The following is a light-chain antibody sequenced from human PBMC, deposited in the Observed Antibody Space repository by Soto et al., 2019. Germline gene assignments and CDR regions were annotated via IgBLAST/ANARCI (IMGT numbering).Light chain of an antibody. V-gene: IGKV3-20*01. Sequence: EIFMTQSPGTLSLSPGERATLSCMASQSVSSSYLAWYQQKPGQAPRLLIYGASSRATGIPDRFSGSGSGTDFTLTISRLEPEDFAVYYCQQYGSSPWTFGQGTKVDIK. CDR1: QSVSSSY. CDR3: QQYGSSPWT. J-gene: IGKJ1*01. CDR2: GAS.